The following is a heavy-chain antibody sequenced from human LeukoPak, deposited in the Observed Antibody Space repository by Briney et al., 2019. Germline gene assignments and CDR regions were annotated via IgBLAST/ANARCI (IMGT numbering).Heavy chain of an antibody. Sequence: GGPLRLSCAASGFIFSDYGMSWVRQAPGKGLEWVSAVSGSGGNTFYADSVKGRFTISRDNSKNTLYLQMNSLRAEDTAVYYCAKRLGTYGSGSYYTNLFDYWGQGTLVTVSS. CDR1: GFIFSDYG. V-gene: IGHV3-23*01. CDR2: VSGSGGNT. D-gene: IGHD3-10*01. J-gene: IGHJ4*02. CDR3: AKRLGTYGSGSYYTNLFDY.